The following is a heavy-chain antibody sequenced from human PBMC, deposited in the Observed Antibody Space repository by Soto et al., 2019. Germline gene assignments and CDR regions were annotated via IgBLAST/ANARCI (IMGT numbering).Heavy chain of an antibody. CDR3: ARAKGYCSSTSCYSNWFDP. CDR2: IYYSGST. CDR1: GDSISSSSYY. Sequence: SDTLALTCTVSGDSISSSSYYGGWLRQPPGKGLEWIGSIYYSGSTYYNPSLKSRVTISVDTSKNQFSLKLSSVTAADTAVYYCARAKGYCSSTSCYSNWFDPWGQGTLVTVSS. D-gene: IGHD2-2*01. J-gene: IGHJ5*02. V-gene: IGHV4-39*01.